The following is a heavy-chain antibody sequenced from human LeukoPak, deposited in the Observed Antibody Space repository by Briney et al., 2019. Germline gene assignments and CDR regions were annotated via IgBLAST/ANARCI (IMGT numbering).Heavy chain of an antibody. J-gene: IGHJ4*02. V-gene: IGHV3-7*01. CDR3: ARVGSDWYLGY. CDR1: GFTFSSYW. D-gene: IGHD6-19*01. CDR2: IKQEGSEK. Sequence: GGSLRLSCAASGFTFSSYWMSWVRQAPGKGLEWVANIKQEGSEKCYVDSVKGRFTISRDNAKNSLYLQMNSLRAEDTAVYYCARVGSDWYLGYWGQGTLVTVSS.